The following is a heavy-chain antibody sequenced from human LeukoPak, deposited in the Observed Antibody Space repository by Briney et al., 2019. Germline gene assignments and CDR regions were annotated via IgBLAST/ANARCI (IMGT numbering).Heavy chain of an antibody. CDR2: IYPGDSET. CDR3: ARHRYYDILTGYYMMNAFDI. V-gene: IGHV5-51*01. D-gene: IGHD3-9*01. J-gene: IGHJ3*02. CDR1: GYSFTSYW. Sequence: KISCKGSGYSFTSYWIGWVRQMPGKGLEWMGIIYPGDSETRYSPSFQGQVTISADKSISTAYVQWSSLKASDTAMYYCARHRYYDILTGYYMMNAFDIWGQGTMVTVSS.